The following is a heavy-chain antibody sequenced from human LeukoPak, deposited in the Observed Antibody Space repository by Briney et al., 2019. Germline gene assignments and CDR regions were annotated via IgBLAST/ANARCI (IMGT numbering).Heavy chain of an antibody. CDR3: ARQAISGYDPPPFDP. D-gene: IGHD5-12*01. CDR1: GGSISSSTYY. V-gene: IGHV4-39*01. CDR2: LYYSGST. J-gene: IGHJ5*02. Sequence: PSETLSLTCTVSGGSISSSTYYWGWIRQPPGKGLEWIGNLYYSGSTYYNPSLKSRVTICVDTSKNQFSLKLSSVTAADTAVYYCARQAISGYDPPPFDPWGQGTLVTVSS.